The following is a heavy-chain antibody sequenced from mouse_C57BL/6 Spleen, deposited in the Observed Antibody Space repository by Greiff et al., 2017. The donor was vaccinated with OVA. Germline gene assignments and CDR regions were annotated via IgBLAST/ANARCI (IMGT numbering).Heavy chain of an antibody. Sequence: QVQLQQPGAELVMPGASVKLSCKASGYTFTSYWMHWVKQRPGQGLECIGEIDPSDSYTNYNQKFKGKSTLTVDKSSSTAYMQLSSLTSEDSAVYYCARSGYGSSYGYWGQGTTLTVSS. V-gene: IGHV1-69*01. CDR3: ARSGYGSSYGY. J-gene: IGHJ2*01. CDR2: IDPSDSYT. D-gene: IGHD1-1*01. CDR1: GYTFTSYW.